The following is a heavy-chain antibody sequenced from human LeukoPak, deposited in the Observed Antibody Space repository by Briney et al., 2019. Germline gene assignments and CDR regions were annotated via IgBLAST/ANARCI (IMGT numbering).Heavy chain of an antibody. CDR3: ARLADAFDI. J-gene: IGHJ3*02. CDR2: IILIFGTA. V-gene: IGHV1-69*13. Sequence: PWASLKLSCTASRDTFTNNAISWVRQAPGQGPEWMGGIILIFGTAHYEQKFQGRVTITADESTSTAYMELSNLRSDDTAVYYCARLADAFDIWGQGTMVTVSS. CDR1: RDTFTNNA.